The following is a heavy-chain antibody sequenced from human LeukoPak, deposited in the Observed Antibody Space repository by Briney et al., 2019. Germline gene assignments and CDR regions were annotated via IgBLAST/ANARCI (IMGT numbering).Heavy chain of an antibody. D-gene: IGHD2-2*01. CDR1: GGSFSGYY. CDR2: INHSGST. J-gene: IGHJ3*02. V-gene: IGHV4-34*01. Sequence: SETLSLTCAVYGGSFSGYYWSWIRQPPGKGLEWIGEINHSGSTNYNPSLKSRVTISVDTSKNQFSLKLSSVTAADTAVYYCARLKDDVVVPAAISDAFDIWGQGTMVTVSS. CDR3: ARLKDDVVVPAAISDAFDI.